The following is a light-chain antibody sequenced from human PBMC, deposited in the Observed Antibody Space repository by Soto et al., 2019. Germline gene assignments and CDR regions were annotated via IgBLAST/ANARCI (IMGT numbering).Light chain of an antibody. V-gene: IGLV2-23*02. CDR3: CSDAGSGIYG. J-gene: IGLJ1*01. Sequence: QSALTQPASVSGSPGHSITISCTGTSSDVGRYNFVSWYQQHPGKVPKVMIYEVTKRPSGISNRFSGSKSGNTAFLTISGLQAEDEADYYCCSDAGSGIYGCGTGTKLPVL. CDR2: EVT. CDR1: SSDVGRYNF.